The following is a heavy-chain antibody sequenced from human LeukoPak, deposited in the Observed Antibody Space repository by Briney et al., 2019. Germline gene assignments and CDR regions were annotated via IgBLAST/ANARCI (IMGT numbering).Heavy chain of an antibody. CDR1: GFTFDDYG. J-gene: IGHJ6*04. CDR2: INWNGGST. CDR3: AELGITMIGGV. V-gene: IGHV3-20*04. Sequence: GGSLRLSCAASGFTFDDYGMSWVRQAPGKGLEWVSGINWNGGSTGYADSVKGRFTISRDNAKNSLYLQMNGLRAEDTAVYYCAELGITMIGGVWGKGTTVTISS. D-gene: IGHD3-10*02.